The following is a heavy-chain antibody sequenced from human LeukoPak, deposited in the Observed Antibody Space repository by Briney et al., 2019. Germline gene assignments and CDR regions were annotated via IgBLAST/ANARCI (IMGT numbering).Heavy chain of an antibody. Sequence: PGGSLRLSCAAPGFTFSSYSMNWVRQAPGKGLEWVSSISSSSSYIYYADSVKGRFTISRDNAKNSLYLQMNSLRAEDTAVYYCASVLVGATFAFDIWGQGTMVTVSS. D-gene: IGHD1-26*01. CDR1: GFTFSSYS. CDR2: ISSSSSYI. J-gene: IGHJ3*02. CDR3: ASVLVGATFAFDI. V-gene: IGHV3-21*01.